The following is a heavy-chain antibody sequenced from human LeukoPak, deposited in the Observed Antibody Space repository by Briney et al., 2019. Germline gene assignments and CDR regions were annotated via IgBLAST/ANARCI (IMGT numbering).Heavy chain of an antibody. CDR2: IYYSGST. J-gene: IGHJ4*02. D-gene: IGHD6-19*01. CDR1: GGSVSRYY. CDR3: AREGGYSSGWPFDY. Sequence: SETLSLTCTVSGGSVSRYYWGWIRQPPGKGLEWIGCIYYSGSTNYNSSLTSRLTISVDTSKNQFSLKLSSVTAADTAVYYCAREGGYSSGWPFDYWGQGTLVTVSS. V-gene: IGHV4-59*02.